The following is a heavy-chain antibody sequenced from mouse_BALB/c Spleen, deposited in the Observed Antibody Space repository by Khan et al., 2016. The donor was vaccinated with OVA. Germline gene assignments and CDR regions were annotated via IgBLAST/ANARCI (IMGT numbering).Heavy chain of an antibody. V-gene: IGHV5-6*01. CDR2: INSDGYYT. J-gene: IGHJ3*01. CDR3: ASHLSVSFAY. Sequence: EVELVESGGDLVKPGGSLRLSCAASGFTFSTYGMSWVRQFPDKRLEWVATINSDGYYTYYPDTMKGRFTISRNNADNTLYLQISSLKSEDTANYYCASHLSVSFAYWGQGTLVTVSA. CDR1: GFTFSTYG.